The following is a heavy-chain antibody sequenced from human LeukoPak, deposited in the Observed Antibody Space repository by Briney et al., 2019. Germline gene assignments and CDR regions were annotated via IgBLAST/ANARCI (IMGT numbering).Heavy chain of an antibody. D-gene: IGHD4-23*01. V-gene: IGHV4-38-2*02. CDR3: ARQLTVAATYYFDY. CDR2: IYYSGST. Sequence: SETLSLTCTVSGYSISSGYYWGWIRQPPGKGLEWIGSIYYSGSTYYNPSLKSRVTISVDTSKNQFSLKLSSVTAADTAVYYCARQLTVAATYYFDYWGQGTLVTVSS. CDR1: GYSISSGYY. J-gene: IGHJ4*02.